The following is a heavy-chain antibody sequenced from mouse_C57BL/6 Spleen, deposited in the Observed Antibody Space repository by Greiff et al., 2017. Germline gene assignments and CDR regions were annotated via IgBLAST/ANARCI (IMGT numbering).Heavy chain of an antibody. D-gene: IGHD4-1*01. CDR3: ATELTGTYYFDY. V-gene: IGHV1-72*01. CDR1: GYTFTSYW. Sequence: KQSCKASGYTFTSYWMHWVKQRPGRGLEWIGRIDPNSGGTKYNEKFKSKATLTVDKPSSTAYMQLSSLTSEDSAVYYCATELTGTYYFDYWGQGTTLTVSS. CDR2: IDPNSGGT. J-gene: IGHJ2*01.